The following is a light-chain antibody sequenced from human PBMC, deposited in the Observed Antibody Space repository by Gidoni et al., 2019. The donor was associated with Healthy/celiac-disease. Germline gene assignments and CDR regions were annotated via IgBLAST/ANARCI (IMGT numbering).Light chain of an antibody. CDR1: QSVSSN. J-gene: IGKJ1*01. CDR3: QQYNNGPPT. Sequence: EIVMPQSPATLSVSPGDRATLSCRASQSVSSNLAWYQQKPGQAPRRLIYGASTRATGIPARCSSSGPGTEFTLTISSLQSEDFAVYYCQQYNNGPPTFGQGTKVEIK. V-gene: IGKV3-15*01. CDR2: GAS.